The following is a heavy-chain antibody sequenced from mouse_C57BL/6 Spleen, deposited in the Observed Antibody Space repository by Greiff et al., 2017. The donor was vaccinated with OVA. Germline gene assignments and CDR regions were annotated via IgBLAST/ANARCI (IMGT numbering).Heavy chain of an antibody. V-gene: IGHV10-3*01. CDR1: GFTFNTYA. Sequence: EVQGVESGGGLVQPKGSLKLSCAASGFTFNTYAMHWVRQAPGKGLEWVARIRSKSSNYATYYADSVKDRFTISRDDSQSMLYLQMNNLKTEDTAMYYCVGPFDGYYAYYAMDYWGQGTSVTVSS. CDR2: IRSKSSNYAT. J-gene: IGHJ4*01. D-gene: IGHD2-3*01. CDR3: VGPFDGYYAYYAMDY.